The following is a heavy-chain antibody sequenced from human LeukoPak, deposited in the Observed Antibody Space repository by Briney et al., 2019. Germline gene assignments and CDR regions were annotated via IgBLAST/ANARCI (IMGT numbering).Heavy chain of an antibody. V-gene: IGHV1-18*04. J-gene: IGHJ4*02. CDR1: GYTFTGYY. CDR2: ISAYSGNT. D-gene: IGHD3-22*01. CDR3: ARAYYDSTGYSDY. Sequence: ASVKVSCKASGYTFTGYYVHWVRQAPGQGPEWMGWISAYSGNTNYAQKLQGRVTMTTDTSTSTAYMELRSLRSDDTAVYYCARAYYDSTGYSDYWGQGTLVTVSS.